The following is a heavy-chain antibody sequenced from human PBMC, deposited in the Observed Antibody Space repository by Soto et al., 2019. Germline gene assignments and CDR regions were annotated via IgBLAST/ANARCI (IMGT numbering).Heavy chain of an antibody. CDR1: GFTFSSYA. D-gene: IGHD2-15*01. Sequence: PGGSLRLSCAASGFTFSSYAMSWVRQAPGKGLEWVSAISGSGGSTYYADSVKGRFTISRDNSKNTLYLQMNSLRAEDTAVYYCAKALSRRGIVVVVAATFWGQGTLVTVSS. CDR2: ISGSGGST. V-gene: IGHV3-23*01. J-gene: IGHJ4*02. CDR3: AKALSRRGIVVVVAATF.